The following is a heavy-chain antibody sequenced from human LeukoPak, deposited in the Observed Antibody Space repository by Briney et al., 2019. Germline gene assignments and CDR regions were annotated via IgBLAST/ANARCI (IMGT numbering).Heavy chain of an antibody. J-gene: IGHJ4*02. Sequence: PSETLSLTCTVSGYSISSGYYWGWIRQPPGKGLEWIGSMYRSGNTHYNPSLKSRVAISIDTSKNQFSLKLRSVTAADTAVYYCARDGSGTGYYTYYWGQGTLVTVSS. CDR2: MYRSGNT. CDR1: GYSISSGYY. V-gene: IGHV4-38-2*02. D-gene: IGHD3-22*01. CDR3: ARDGSGTGYYTYY.